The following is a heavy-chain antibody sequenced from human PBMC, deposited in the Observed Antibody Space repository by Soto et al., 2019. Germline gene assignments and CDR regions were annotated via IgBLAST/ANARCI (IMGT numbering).Heavy chain of an antibody. J-gene: IGHJ4*02. CDR3: AKESATSAIYYFDF. V-gene: IGHV3-30*18. CDR2: ISYERSKK. Sequence: QVQLVESGGSVVQPGRSLRLSCAASGFRFSYYGMEWVSQAPGMWLEWVAVISYERSKKYYADSVEGRFTISRDNSKNTLYLQMNSLREDDTAVYYCAKESATSAIYYFDFWGQGTLVTVSP. D-gene: IGHD3-9*01. CDR1: GFRFSYYG.